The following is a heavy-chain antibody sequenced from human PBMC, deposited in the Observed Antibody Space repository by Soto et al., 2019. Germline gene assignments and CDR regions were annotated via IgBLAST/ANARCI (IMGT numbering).Heavy chain of an antibody. J-gene: IGHJ4*02. Sequence: GGSLRLSCAASGFTFSSYAMSWVRQAPGKGLEWVSAISGSGGSTYYADSVKGRFTISRDNSKNTLYLQMNSLRAEDTAVYYCAKQLGGRGVIILTFDYWGQGTLVTVSS. V-gene: IGHV3-23*01. CDR2: ISGSGGST. CDR3: AKQLGGRGVIILTFDY. D-gene: IGHD3-10*01. CDR1: GFTFSSYA.